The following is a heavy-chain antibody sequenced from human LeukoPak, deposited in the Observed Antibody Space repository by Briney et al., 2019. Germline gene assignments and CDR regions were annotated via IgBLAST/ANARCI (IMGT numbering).Heavy chain of an antibody. CDR2: ISGSGDNT. V-gene: IGHV3-23*01. D-gene: IGHD6-13*01. CDR3: ARGGSSWYDWFDP. J-gene: IGHJ5*02. Sequence: GGSLRLSCAASGFTFSSYAMSWVRQVPGKGLEWVSVISGSGDNTYYADSVKGRFTISRDNSKNTLYLQMNSLRAEDTAVYYCARGGSSWYDWFDPWGQGTLVTVSS. CDR1: GFTFSSYA.